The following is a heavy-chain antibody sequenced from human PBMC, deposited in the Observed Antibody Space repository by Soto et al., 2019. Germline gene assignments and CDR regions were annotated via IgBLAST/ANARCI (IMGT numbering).Heavy chain of an antibody. V-gene: IGHV6-1*01. CDR3: ARARDRSSLAGLDY. CDR1: GDSVSSINAA. Sequence: SQTLSLTCAISGDSVSSINAAWNWIRQSPSRGLEWLGRTYYTSKWYNDYAVSVRSRITINPDTSKNQFSLQLNSVTPEDTAVYYCARARDRSSLAGLDYWGQGTLVTVSS. D-gene: IGHD6-19*01. CDR2: TYYTSKWYN. J-gene: IGHJ4*02.